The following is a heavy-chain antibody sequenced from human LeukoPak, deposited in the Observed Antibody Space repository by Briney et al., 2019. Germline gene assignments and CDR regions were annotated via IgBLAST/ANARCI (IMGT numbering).Heavy chain of an antibody. Sequence: SETLSLTCAVYGGSFSGYYLSWIRQPPGKGLEWIGEINHSGSTNYNPSLKSRVTISVDTSKNQFSLKLSSVTAADTAVYYCASSLLRVSTRDIWGQGTMVTVSS. V-gene: IGHV4-34*01. D-gene: IGHD3-22*01. CDR2: INHSGST. J-gene: IGHJ3*02. CDR1: GGSFSGYY. CDR3: ASSLLRVSTRDI.